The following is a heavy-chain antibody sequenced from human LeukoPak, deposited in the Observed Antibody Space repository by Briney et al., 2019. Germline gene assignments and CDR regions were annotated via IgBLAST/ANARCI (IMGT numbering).Heavy chain of an antibody. Sequence: GGSLRLSCAASGPTFSVYAMSWVRQAPGKGLEWVSGISGSGTGTYYADSVKGRFTISRDNSKNMLYLQMNSLYAEDTAVFYCARGGGYSGYLFYFDSWGQGTLVPVSS. J-gene: IGHJ4*02. V-gene: IGHV3-23*01. CDR1: GPTFSVYA. D-gene: IGHD5-12*01. CDR3: ARGGGYSGYLFYFDS. CDR2: ISGSGTGT.